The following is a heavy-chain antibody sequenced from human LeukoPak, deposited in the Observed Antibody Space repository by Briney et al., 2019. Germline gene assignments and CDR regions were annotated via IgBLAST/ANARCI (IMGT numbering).Heavy chain of an antibody. V-gene: IGHV3-23*01. D-gene: IGHD6-19*01. CDR2: ISGGGGST. J-gene: IGHJ3*02. Sequence: GGSLRLSCAASGFTFSSYAMSWVRQAPGKGLEWVSAISGGGGSTYYADSVKGRFTISRDNSKNTMYLQMNSLRAEDTAVYYCAKVPGIAVAGDAFDIWGQGTMVTVSS. CDR3: AKVPGIAVAGDAFDI. CDR1: GFTFSSYA.